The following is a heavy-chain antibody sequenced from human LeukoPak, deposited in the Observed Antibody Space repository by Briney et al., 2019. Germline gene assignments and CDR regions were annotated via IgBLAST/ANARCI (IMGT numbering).Heavy chain of an antibody. CDR2: IYSGGST. CDR3: ASPGGDTMDYFDY. V-gene: IGHV3-66*01. CDR1: GFTFSSYS. Sequence: GGSLRLSCAASGFTFSSYSMNWVRQAPGKGLEWVSVIYSGGSTYYADSVKGRSTISRDNSKNTLYLQMNSLRAEDTAVYYCASPGGDTMDYFDYWGQGTLVTVSS. D-gene: IGHD3-10*01. J-gene: IGHJ4*02.